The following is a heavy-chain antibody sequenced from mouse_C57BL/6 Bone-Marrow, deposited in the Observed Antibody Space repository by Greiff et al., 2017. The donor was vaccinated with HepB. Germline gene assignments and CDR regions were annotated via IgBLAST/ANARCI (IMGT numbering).Heavy chain of an antibody. CDR1: GYTFTSYW. Sequence: QVQLQQPGTELVKPGASVKLSCKASGYTFTSYWMHWVKQRPGQGLEWIGNINPSNGGTNYNEKFNSKATLTVDKSSSTAYMQLSSLTSEDSAVYYCARFGGLRRRYYAMDYWGQGTSVTVSS. J-gene: IGHJ4*01. V-gene: IGHV1-53*01. D-gene: IGHD2-4*01. CDR2: INPSNGGT. CDR3: ARFGGLRRRYYAMDY.